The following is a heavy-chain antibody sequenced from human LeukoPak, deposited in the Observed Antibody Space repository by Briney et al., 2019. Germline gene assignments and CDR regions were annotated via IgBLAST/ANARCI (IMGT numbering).Heavy chain of an antibody. J-gene: IGHJ4*02. CDR3: ARGGSIAARPSPIDFDY. CDR2: ISGHTGNT. D-gene: IGHD6-6*01. V-gene: IGHV1-18*01. CDR1: GYTFPNYG. Sequence: ASVKVSCKASGYTFPNYGISWVRQAPGQGLEWMGWISGHTGNTNYALEFRGRVTMTTDTSTSTAYMELRSLRSDDTAVYYCARGGSIAARPSPIDFDYWGQGTLVTVSS.